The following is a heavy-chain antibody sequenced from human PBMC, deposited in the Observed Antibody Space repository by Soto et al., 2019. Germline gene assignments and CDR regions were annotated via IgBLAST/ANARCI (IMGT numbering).Heavy chain of an antibody. Sequence: SETLSLTCTVSGGSISSGGYYWSWIRQHPGKGLEWIGYIYYSGSTYYNPSLKSRVTISVDTSKNQFSLKLSSVTAADTAVYYCARDVGYTGYEQGNPFDLWGQGTMVTVSS. CDR2: IYYSGST. CDR1: GGSISSGGYY. J-gene: IGHJ3*01. D-gene: IGHD5-12*01. V-gene: IGHV4-31*03. CDR3: ARDVGYTGYEQGNPFDL.